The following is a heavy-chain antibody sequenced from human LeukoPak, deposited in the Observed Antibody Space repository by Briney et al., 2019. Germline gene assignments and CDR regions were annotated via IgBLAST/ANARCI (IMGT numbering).Heavy chain of an antibody. J-gene: IGHJ5*02. V-gene: IGHV4-61*02. CDR3: ASEGGSGWWHNWLHP. Sequence: PSQTLSLTCNVSGVSMSSGSYYWSWIRQPAGKGLEWIGRIYTSGTTNYNPSLTSRVSISIDTSKNQFFLRLQSVTVADTAMYYCASEGGSGWWHNWLHPWGQGTLVTVSS. D-gene: IGHD6-19*01. CDR2: IYTSGTT. CDR1: GVSMSSGSYY.